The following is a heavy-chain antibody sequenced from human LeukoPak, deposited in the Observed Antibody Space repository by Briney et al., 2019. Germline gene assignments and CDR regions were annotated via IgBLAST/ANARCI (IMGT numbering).Heavy chain of an antibody. Sequence: SGTLSLTXTVSGGSLRSSSYYWGWIRQPPGKGLEWVGSIYYSGSTYYNPSLKSRVTISVDTSKNQFSLKLSSVTAADTAVYYCARARPGGGADYWGQGTLVTVSS. V-gene: IGHV4-39*01. CDR1: GGSLRSSSYY. CDR2: IYYSGST. J-gene: IGHJ4*02. D-gene: IGHD2-8*02. CDR3: ARARPGGGADY.